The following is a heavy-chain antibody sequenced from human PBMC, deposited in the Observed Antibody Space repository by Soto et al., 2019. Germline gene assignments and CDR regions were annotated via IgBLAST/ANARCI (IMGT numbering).Heavy chain of an antibody. V-gene: IGHV1-18*01. D-gene: IGHD3-22*01. J-gene: IGHJ4*02. CDR2: ISAFKGYT. CDR1: GYIFTSYG. Sequence: QVQLVQSGSEVKKPGASVKLSCKASGYIFTSYGIGWVRQAPGQGLEWMGWISAFKGYTKYPQRLQGRVTMTTDTPTSTAYMELRSLRSDDTAVYYCARVDDYYDSSGHYFTFFNYWGQGSLVTVSS. CDR3: ARVDDYYDSSGHYFTFFNY.